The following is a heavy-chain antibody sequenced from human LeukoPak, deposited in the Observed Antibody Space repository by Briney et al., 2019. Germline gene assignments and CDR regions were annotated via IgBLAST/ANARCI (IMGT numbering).Heavy chain of an antibody. D-gene: IGHD2-15*01. CDR3: ARERYCSGGNCFVTYYYGMDV. CDR1: GYSFTTYY. J-gene: IGHJ6*02. Sequence: ASVKVSCTASGYSFTTYYMHWVRQAPGQGLEWMGIINPTGGSTNYAQKFEGRVTMTRDTSTSTVYMELSSLRSEDTAVYYCARERYCSGGNCFVTYYYGMDVWGQGTTVTVSS. CDR2: INPTGGST. V-gene: IGHV1-46*01.